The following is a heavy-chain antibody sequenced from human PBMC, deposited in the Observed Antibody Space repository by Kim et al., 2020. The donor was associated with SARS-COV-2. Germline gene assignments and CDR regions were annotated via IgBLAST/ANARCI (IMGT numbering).Heavy chain of an antibody. Sequence: SETLSLTCAVYGGSLSGYRWSWIRQPPGKGLEWIGEIYQSGTINHNPSLKSRVTMSIDTSKNQFSLKLTSVTAADTGFYHCARGRAGVVPAPVLGIGPHFEYFIMDVWGHGTTVTVSS. V-gene: IGHV4-34*01. J-gene: IGHJ6*02. D-gene: IGHD2-2*01. CDR2: IYQSGTI. CDR1: GGSLSGYR. CDR3: ARGRAGVVPAPVLGIGPHFEYFIMDV.